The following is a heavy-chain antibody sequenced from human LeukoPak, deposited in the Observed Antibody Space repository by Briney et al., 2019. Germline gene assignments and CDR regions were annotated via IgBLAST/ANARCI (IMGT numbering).Heavy chain of an antibody. D-gene: IGHD5-12*01. CDR3: TSNKWLRLELYYYYYYMDV. CDR2: IYSDGRT. V-gene: IGHV3-53*05. CDR1: GFTVSSNY. Sequence: GGSLRLSCAASGFTVSSNYMSWVRQAPGKGLEWVSVIYSDGRTYYADYAKGRFTISRDSSKNTLYLQMNSLRGEDTAVYYCTSNKWLRLELYYYYYYMDVWGKGTTVTVSS. J-gene: IGHJ6*03.